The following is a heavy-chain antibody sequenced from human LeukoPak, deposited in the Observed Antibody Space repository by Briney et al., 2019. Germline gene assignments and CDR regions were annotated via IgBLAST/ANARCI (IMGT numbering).Heavy chain of an antibody. V-gene: IGHV3-66*01. CDR3: AREGHSLARGGFDY. J-gene: IGHJ4*02. Sequence: PGGSLRLSCAASGFTVSSNYMSWVRQAPGKGLEWVSVICSGGSTYYADSVKGRFTISRDNSENTLYLQMNSLRAEDTAVYYCAREGHSLARGGFDYWGQGTLVTVSS. CDR1: GFTVSSNY. D-gene: IGHD3-10*01. CDR2: ICSGGST.